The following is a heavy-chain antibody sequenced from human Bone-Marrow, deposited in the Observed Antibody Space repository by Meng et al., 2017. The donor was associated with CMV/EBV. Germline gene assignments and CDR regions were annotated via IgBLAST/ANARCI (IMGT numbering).Heavy chain of an antibody. CDR1: AGTFTCHA. V-gene: IGHV1-69*06. CDR2: IIPIFGTA. Sequence: SAGTFTCHAISCVRQAQGQGLEWMGGIIPIFGTANYAQKFQGRLTITADKSTSTAYMELSSPRSEDTAVYYCARGDAVTTRWINDYWGQGTLVTVSS. CDR3: ARGDAVTTRWINDY. D-gene: IGHD4-11*01. J-gene: IGHJ4*02.